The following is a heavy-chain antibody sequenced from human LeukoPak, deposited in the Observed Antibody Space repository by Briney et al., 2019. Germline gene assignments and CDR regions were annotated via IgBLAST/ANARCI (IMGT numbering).Heavy chain of an antibody. Sequence: SVKVSCKASGGTFSSYAISWVRQAPGQGLEWMGGIIPIFGTANYAQKFQGRVTITADESTSTAYMELSSLRSEDTAVYCCASSLGDLGYCSGGSCVNYFDYWGQGTLVTVSS. D-gene: IGHD2-15*01. CDR2: IIPIFGTA. J-gene: IGHJ4*02. CDR3: ASSLGDLGYCSGGSCVNYFDY. CDR1: GGTFSSYA. V-gene: IGHV1-69*13.